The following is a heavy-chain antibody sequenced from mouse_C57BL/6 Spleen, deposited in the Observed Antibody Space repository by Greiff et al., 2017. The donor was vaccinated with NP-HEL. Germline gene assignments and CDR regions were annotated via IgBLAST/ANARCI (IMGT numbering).Heavy chain of an antibody. CDR1: GYTFTSYW. V-gene: IGHV1-52*01. J-gene: IGHJ4*01. CDR2: IDPSDSET. D-gene: IGHD2-4*01. CDR3: ARSMIKNYAMDY. Sequence: QVQLKASGAELVRPGSSVKLSCKASGYTFTSYWMHWVKQRPIQGLEWIGNIDPSDSETHYNQKFKDKATLTVDKSSSTAYMQLSSLTSEDSAVYYCARSMIKNYAMDYWGQGTSVTVSS.